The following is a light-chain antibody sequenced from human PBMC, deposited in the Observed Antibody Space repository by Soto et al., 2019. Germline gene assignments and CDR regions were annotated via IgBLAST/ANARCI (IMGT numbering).Light chain of an antibody. CDR3: EAWDDSLNGSV. CDR2: SNN. V-gene: IGLV1-44*01. Sequence: QCLFSQADSASGTSGKMVTISCSVISSNIRSNNVNWYEQLPLTAPKRVIYSNNQLPSVVPDRFSGSKSGTSASLAISGIKSEDEADYYCEAWDDSLNGSVLGTGTKVTVL. J-gene: IGLJ1*01. CDR1: SSNIRSNN.